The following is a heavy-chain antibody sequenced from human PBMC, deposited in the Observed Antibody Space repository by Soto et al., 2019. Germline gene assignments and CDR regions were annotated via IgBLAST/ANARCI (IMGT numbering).Heavy chain of an antibody. CDR2: IIPIIGTR. CDR1: GGTFSIYA. CDR3: ARDLGSGYDPGDY. Sequence: QVQLVQSGAEVKKPGSSAKVSCKASGGTFSIYAVSWVRQAPGQGLEWMGGIIPIIGTRNYAQRFQGRITITGDESTSTAYMELSSLKSEDTAVYYCARDLGSGYDPGDYWGQGTLVTVSS. J-gene: IGHJ4*02. D-gene: IGHD5-12*01. V-gene: IGHV1-69*12.